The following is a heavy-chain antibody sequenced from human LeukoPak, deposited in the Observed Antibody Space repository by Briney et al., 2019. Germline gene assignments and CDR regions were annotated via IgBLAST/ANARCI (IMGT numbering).Heavy chain of an antibody. CDR1: GFAFSASG. D-gene: IGHD3-10*01. J-gene: IGHJ4*02. CDR2: ISYDGSNK. Sequence: GGSLRLSCAASGFAFSASGMHWVRQAPGKGLEWVAVISYDGSNKYYADSVKGRFTISRGNSKNTLYLQMNSLRAEDTAVYYCAKDRSPTMVRGVPTHWGQGTLVTVSS. V-gene: IGHV3-30*18. CDR3: AKDRSPTMVRGVPTH.